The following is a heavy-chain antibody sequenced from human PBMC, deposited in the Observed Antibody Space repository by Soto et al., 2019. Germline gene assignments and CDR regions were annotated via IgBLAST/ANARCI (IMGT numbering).Heavy chain of an antibody. J-gene: IGHJ6*03. CDR2: ISGYNGHL. CDR3: ARRVYDDLYYMDV. V-gene: IGHV1-18*01. Sequence: QVQLVQSGAEVKRPGASVKVSCKASGYSFTSYGISWVRQAPGQGLEWMGWISGYNGHLTYAQKVQDRVTMTTDTSTSTAYMELRSLRSDDTAVYYCARRVYDDLYYMDVWGKGTTVTVSS. D-gene: IGHD3-3*01. CDR1: GYSFTSYG.